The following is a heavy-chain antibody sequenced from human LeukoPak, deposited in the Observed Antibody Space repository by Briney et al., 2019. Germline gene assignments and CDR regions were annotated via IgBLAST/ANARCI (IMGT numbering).Heavy chain of an antibody. D-gene: IGHD6-13*01. CDR3: ARDSKGGYSSSWTTRALFDY. J-gene: IGHJ4*02. V-gene: IGHV3-11*01. CDR2: ISSSGSTM. CDR1: GFTFSDYY. Sequence: GGSLRLSCAASGFTFSDYYMSWIRQAPGKGLEWVSDISSSGSTMYYADSVKGRFTISRDNAKNSLYLQMNSLRAEDTAVYYCARDSKGGYSSSWTTRALFDYWGQGTLVTVSS.